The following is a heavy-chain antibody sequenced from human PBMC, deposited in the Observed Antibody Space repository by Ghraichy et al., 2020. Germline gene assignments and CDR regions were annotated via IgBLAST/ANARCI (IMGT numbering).Heavy chain of an antibody. CDR3: ARTHMVRGVSNWFDP. CDR2: IDWDDDK. CDR1: GFSLSTSGMC. V-gene: IGHV2-70*11. D-gene: IGHD3-10*01. Sequence: SGPTLVKPTQTLTLTCTFSGFSLSTSGMCVSWIRQPPGKALEWLARIDWDDDKYYSTSLKTRLTISKDTSKNQVVLTMTNMDPVDTATYYCARTHMVRGVSNWFDPWGQGTLVTVSS. J-gene: IGHJ5*02.